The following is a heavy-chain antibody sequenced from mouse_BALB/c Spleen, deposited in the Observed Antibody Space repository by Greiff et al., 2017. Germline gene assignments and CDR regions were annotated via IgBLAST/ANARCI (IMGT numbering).Heavy chain of an antibody. D-gene: IGHD2-14*01. CDR1: GYSFTGYY. CDR2: ISCYNGAT. V-gene: IGHV1S34*01. Sequence: LVKTGASVKISCKASGYSFTGYYMHWVKQSHGTSLEWIGYISCYNGATSYNQKFKGKATFTVDTSSSTAYMQFNSLTSEDSAVYYCAREGGYDEGAYYAMDDWGQGTSVTVAA. J-gene: IGHJ4*01. CDR3: AREGGYDEGAYYAMDD.